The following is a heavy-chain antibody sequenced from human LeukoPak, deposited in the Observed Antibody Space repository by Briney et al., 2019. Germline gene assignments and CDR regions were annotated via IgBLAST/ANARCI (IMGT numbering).Heavy chain of an antibody. D-gene: IGHD6-13*01. CDR1: GFTFSSAY. V-gene: IGHV3-15*01. CDR3: STDAGYDSRWYNY. Sequence: PGGSLRLSCAASGFTFSSAYMSWVRQAPGKGLEWVGRIKSKSAGGTADYASPVKGRFIILRDDSKTTLYLQMNSPKTEDTAVYYCSTDAGYDSRWYNYWGQGTLVTVSS. J-gene: IGHJ4*02. CDR2: IKSKSAGGTA.